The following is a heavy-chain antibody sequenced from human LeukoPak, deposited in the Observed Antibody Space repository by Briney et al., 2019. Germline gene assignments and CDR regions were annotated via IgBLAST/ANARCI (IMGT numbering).Heavy chain of an antibody. CDR1: GGSFSGYY. Sequence: SETLSLTCAVYGGSFSGYYWSWIRQPPGKGLEWIGEINHSGSTNYNPSLKSRVTISVDTSKNQFSLKLSSVTAADTAVYYCAGGDYNQFDYWGQGTLVTVSS. J-gene: IGHJ4*02. D-gene: IGHD4-11*01. V-gene: IGHV4-34*01. CDR2: INHSGST. CDR3: AGGDYNQFDY.